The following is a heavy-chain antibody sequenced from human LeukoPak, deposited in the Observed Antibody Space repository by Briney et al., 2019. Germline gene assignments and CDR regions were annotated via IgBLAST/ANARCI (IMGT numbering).Heavy chain of an antibody. D-gene: IGHD3-3*01. Sequence: GGSLRLSCAASGFTFSSYAMHWVRQAPGKGLEWVAVISYDGSNKYYADSVKGRFTISRDNSKNTLYLQMNSLRAEDTAVYYCTKQTGITTLGVVDYWGQGTLVTVSS. J-gene: IGHJ4*02. V-gene: IGHV3-30-3*02. CDR3: TKQTGITTLGVVDY. CDR1: GFTFSSYA. CDR2: ISYDGSNK.